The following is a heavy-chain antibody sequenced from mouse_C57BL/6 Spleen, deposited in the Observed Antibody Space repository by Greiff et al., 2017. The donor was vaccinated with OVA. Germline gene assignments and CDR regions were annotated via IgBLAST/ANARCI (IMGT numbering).Heavy chain of an antibody. J-gene: IGHJ4*01. V-gene: IGHV1-55*01. CDR3: ARYFEGYAYAMDY. D-gene: IGHD2-2*01. Sequence: VQLQQPGAELVKPGASVKMSCKASGYTFTSYWITWVKPRPGQGLEWIGDIYPGSGSTNYNEKFKSKATLTVDTSSSTAYMQLSSLTSEDSAVYYCARYFEGYAYAMDYWGQGTSVTVSS. CDR1: GYTFTSYW. CDR2: IYPGSGST.